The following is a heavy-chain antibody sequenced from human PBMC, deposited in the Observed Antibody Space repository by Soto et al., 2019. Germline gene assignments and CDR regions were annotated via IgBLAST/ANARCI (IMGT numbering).Heavy chain of an antibody. CDR1: GYTFTSYA. Sequence: ASVKVSCKASGYTFTSYAMHWVRQAPGQRLEWMGWINAGNGNTKYSQKFQGRVTITRDTSASTAYMELSSLRSEDTAVYYCARDKYDYIWGSYRHNYYYYYMYVWGQGTTVTVSS. CDR3: ARDKYDYIWGSYRHNYYYYYMYV. D-gene: IGHD3-16*02. J-gene: IGHJ6*03. CDR2: INAGNGNT. V-gene: IGHV1-3*01.